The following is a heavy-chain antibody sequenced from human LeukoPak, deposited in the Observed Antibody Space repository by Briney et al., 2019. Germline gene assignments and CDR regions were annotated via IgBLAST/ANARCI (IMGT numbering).Heavy chain of an antibody. CDR2: ISSSSSYI. CDR3: ARDRLQDYFDY. Sequence: GGSLRLSCAASGFTFSSYSMNWVRQAPGKGLEWVSSISSSSSYIYYADSVKGRFTISRDNAKNSLYLQMNSLRAEDTAVYYCARDRLQDYFDYWGQGTLVTVSS. V-gene: IGHV3-21*01. CDR1: GFTFSSYS. D-gene: IGHD6-6*01. J-gene: IGHJ4*02.